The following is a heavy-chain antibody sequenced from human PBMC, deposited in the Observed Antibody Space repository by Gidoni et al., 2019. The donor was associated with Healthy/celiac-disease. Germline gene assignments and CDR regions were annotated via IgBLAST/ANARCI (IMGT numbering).Heavy chain of an antibody. CDR3: ASTIDYYDSSGYYCHYFDD. D-gene: IGHD3-22*01. Sequence: QLQLQESGPGLVKPSETLSLTCTVSGGSISSRSYYWGWIRQPLGKGLEWMGSIYYSGSTYYNPSLKSRVTISVDTSKNQFSLKLSSVTAADTAVYYCASTIDYYDSSGYYCHYFDDWGQGTLVTVAS. CDR2: IYYSGST. V-gene: IGHV4-39*01. CDR1: GGSISSRSYY. J-gene: IGHJ4*02.